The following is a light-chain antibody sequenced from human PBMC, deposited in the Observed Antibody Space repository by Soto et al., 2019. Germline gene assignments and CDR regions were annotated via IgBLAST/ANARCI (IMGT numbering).Light chain of an antibody. Sequence: DIEITQIPLSLAVTPGGPASTSCKSSQSLLNSDGETYLHWYVQKAGQPPQLLIYKVANRFSGVSERFSGSASGTDFRQTISRVEAEDFGVYYCMQSTLLPKNFGQGTRLEIK. J-gene: IGKJ5*01. V-gene: IGKV2D-29*01. CDR1: QSLLNSDGETY. CDR3: MQSTLLPKN. CDR2: KVA.